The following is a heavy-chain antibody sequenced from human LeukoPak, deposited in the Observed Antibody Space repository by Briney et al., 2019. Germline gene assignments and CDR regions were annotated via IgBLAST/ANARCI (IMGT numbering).Heavy chain of an antibody. CDR1: GFTFSSYS. CDR3: ARDRDEEMALDY. Sequence: PGGSLRLSCAASGFTFSSYSMNWVRQAPGKGLEWVSSISSSSSYIYYADSVKGRFTISRDNSKNTLYLQMNSLRAEDTAVYYCARDRDEEMALDYWGQGTLVTVSS. J-gene: IGHJ4*02. CDR2: ISSSSSYI. V-gene: IGHV3-21*01. D-gene: IGHD5-24*01.